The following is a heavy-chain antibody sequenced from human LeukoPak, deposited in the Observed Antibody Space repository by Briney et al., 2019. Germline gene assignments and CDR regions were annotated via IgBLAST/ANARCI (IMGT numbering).Heavy chain of an antibody. V-gene: IGHV4-39*01. J-gene: IGHJ4*02. D-gene: IGHD6-19*01. CDR1: GGSISSSSYY. CDR3: ARQAVAGNGFDY. Sequence: SETLSLTCTVSGGSISSSSYYWRWLRQPPGKGLEWIGTIYYSGNTYYNPSLKSRVSISVDTSKNQFSLKLSSVTAADTAVYYCARQAVAGNGFDYWGQGTLVTVSS. CDR2: IYYSGNT.